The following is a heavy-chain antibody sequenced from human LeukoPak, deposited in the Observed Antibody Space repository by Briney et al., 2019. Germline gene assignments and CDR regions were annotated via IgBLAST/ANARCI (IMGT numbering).Heavy chain of an antibody. D-gene: IGHD3-3*01. Sequence: GGSLRLSCAASGFTFSSYAMHWVRQAPGKGLEWVAVISYDGSNKCYADSVKGRFTISRDNSKNTLYLQMNSLRAEDTAVYYCARQLSTITIFDYWGQGTLVTVSS. CDR2: ISYDGSNK. V-gene: IGHV3-30-3*01. CDR3: ARQLSTITIFDY. J-gene: IGHJ4*02. CDR1: GFTFSSYA.